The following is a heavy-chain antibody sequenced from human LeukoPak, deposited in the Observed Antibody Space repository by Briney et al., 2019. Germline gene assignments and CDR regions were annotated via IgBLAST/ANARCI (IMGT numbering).Heavy chain of an antibody. D-gene: IGHD5-12*01. CDR3: ARVGGYGLDGPAPEDY. CDR1: GYTFTSYD. CDR2: ISAYNGKT. J-gene: IGHJ4*02. Sequence: GASVKVSCKTSGYTFTSYDLNWVRQATGQGLEWMGLISAYNGKTNYAQNLQGRVTMTTDTSTRTAYMELRSLRSDDTAVYYCARVGGYGLDGPAPEDYWGQGTLVTVSS. V-gene: IGHV1-18*01.